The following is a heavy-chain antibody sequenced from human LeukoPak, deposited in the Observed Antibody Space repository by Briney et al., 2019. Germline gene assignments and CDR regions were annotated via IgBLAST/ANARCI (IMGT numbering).Heavy chain of an antibody. D-gene: IGHD3-22*01. Sequence: PGGSLRLSCAASGFTFSSYAMSWVRQAPGKGLEWVSGISGSGGSTYYADSVKGRFTISRDNSKTTLYLHMNSLRAEDTAVYYCAKGTGYYYDSANYFDYWGQGTLVTVSS. V-gene: IGHV3-23*01. CDR1: GFTFSSYA. J-gene: IGHJ4*02. CDR2: ISGSGGST. CDR3: AKGTGYYYDSANYFDY.